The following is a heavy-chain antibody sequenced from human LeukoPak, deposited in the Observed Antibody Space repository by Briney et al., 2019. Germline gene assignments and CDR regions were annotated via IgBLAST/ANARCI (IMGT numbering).Heavy chain of an antibody. V-gene: IGHV3-30*01. D-gene: IGHD3-10*01. CDR1: GFTFSSYA. J-gene: IGHJ6*02. CDR2: ISYDGSNK. CDR3: ARDRGPGSRYYGISSYYYYGMDV. Sequence: GGSLRLSCAASGFTFSSYAMHWVRQAPGKGLKWVAVISYDGSNKYYADSVKGRFTISRDNSKNTLYLQMNSLRAEDTAVYYCARDRGPGSRYYGISSYYYYGMDVWGQGTTVTVSS.